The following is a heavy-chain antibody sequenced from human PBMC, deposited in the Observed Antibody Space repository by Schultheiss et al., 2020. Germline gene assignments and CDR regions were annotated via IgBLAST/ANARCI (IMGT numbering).Heavy chain of an antibody. CDR1: GFTFSSYA. V-gene: IGHV3-30*03. Sequence: GGSLRLSCAASGFTFSSYAMSWVRQAPGKGLEWVAVISYDGSNKYYADSVKGRFTISRDNSKNTLYLQMNSLRAEDTAVYYCARLRNDYGDSGDAFDIWGQGTMVTVSS. D-gene: IGHD4-17*01. CDR2: ISYDGSNK. J-gene: IGHJ3*02. CDR3: ARLRNDYGDSGDAFDI.